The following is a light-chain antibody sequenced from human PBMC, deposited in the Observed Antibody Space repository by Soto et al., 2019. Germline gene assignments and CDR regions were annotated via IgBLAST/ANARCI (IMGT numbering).Light chain of an antibody. CDR2: AAS. V-gene: IGKV1-27*01. J-gene: IGKJ1*01. Sequence: DIQMTQSPSSLSASVGDRVTITCRASQGINNYLAWYQQKPGKVPKLLINAASTLQSGVPSRISGSGSGTDFTLTISSLQPEDVAIYYCQKYNSAPQTFGQGTKVEIK. CDR3: QKYNSAPQT. CDR1: QGINNY.